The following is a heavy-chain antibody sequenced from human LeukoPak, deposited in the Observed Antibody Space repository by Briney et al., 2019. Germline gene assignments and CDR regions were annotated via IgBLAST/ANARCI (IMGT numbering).Heavy chain of an antibody. CDR1: GFTFSSYA. CDR3: ATDSSGIAAAGYPFDY. Sequence: GGSLRLSCAASGFTFSSYAMSWVRQAPGKGLEWVSAISGSGCSTYYAVSVKGRFTISRDNSKNTLSLQMNSLRAEDTAAYYCATDSSGIAAAGYPFDYWGQGTLVTVSS. V-gene: IGHV3-23*01. D-gene: IGHD6-13*01. J-gene: IGHJ4*02. CDR2: ISGSGCST.